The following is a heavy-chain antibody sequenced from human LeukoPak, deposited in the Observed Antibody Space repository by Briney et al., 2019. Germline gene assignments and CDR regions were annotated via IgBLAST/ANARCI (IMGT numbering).Heavy chain of an antibody. J-gene: IGHJ5*02. Sequence: ASVKVSCKASGYTFTSYDINWVRQATGQGLEWMGWMNPNSGNAGYAQKFQGRVTMTRNSSISTAYMELSSLRSEDTAMYHCARRAHVGEPAAWGQGTLVTVSS. CDR2: MNPNSGNA. V-gene: IGHV1-8*01. D-gene: IGHD2-15*01. CDR1: GYTFTSYD. CDR3: ARRAHVGEPAA.